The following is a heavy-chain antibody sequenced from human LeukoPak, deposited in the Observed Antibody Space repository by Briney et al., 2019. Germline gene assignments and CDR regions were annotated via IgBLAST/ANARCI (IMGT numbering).Heavy chain of an antibody. Sequence: ASVKVSCKASGCTFTGYYMHWVRQAPGQGLEWMGWINPNSGGTNYAQKFQGRVTMTRDTSISTAYMELSRLRSDDTAVYYCARGRVNYCTNGVCSSRWSFNYYYYMDVWGKGTTVTVSS. CDR1: GCTFTGYY. CDR2: INPNSGGT. CDR3: ARGRVNYCTNGVCSSRWSFNYYYYMDV. D-gene: IGHD2-8*01. V-gene: IGHV1-2*02. J-gene: IGHJ6*03.